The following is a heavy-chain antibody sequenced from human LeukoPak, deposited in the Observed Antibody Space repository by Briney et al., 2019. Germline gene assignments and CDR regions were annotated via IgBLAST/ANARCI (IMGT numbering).Heavy chain of an antibody. CDR2: ISGSGDSI. J-gene: IGHJ4*02. CDR1: GFPFSSYA. V-gene: IGHV3-23*01. CDR3: AKESPIFDY. Sequence: GALSLSCAASGFPFSSYAMSWVRQAPGKGLEWVSVISGSGDSIYYADSVKGRFTISRDNSKNTLYLQMKSLGVEDTAVYYCAKESPIFDYWGQGTLVTVSS.